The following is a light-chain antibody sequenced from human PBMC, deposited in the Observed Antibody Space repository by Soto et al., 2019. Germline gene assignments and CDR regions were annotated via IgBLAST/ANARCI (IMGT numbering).Light chain of an antibody. J-gene: IGLJ1*01. CDR2: DVS. Sequence: QSVLTQPASVSGSPGQSITISCTGTNSDVGGYNYVSWYQQHPGKAPKLMIYDVSNRPSGVSNRFSGSKSGNTASLPISGLQAEDEADYYCNSYTSSSTFVFGTGT. CDR3: NSYTSSSTFV. CDR1: NSDVGGYNY. V-gene: IGLV2-14*01.